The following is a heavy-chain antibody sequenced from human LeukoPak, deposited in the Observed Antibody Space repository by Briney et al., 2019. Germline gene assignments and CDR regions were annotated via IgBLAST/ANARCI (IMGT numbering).Heavy chain of an antibody. V-gene: IGHV3-66*01. Sequence: PGGSLRLSCAASGFTFSNYAMSWVRQAPGKGLEWVSIISGGGGTYYADSVKDRFTISRDNSKSTLYLQMKSLRVEDTAVYYCASRDKGYYYGLDVWGQGTTVTVAS. J-gene: IGHJ6*02. CDR2: ISGGGGT. CDR3: ASRDKGYYYGLDV. CDR1: GFTFSNYA. D-gene: IGHD5-24*01.